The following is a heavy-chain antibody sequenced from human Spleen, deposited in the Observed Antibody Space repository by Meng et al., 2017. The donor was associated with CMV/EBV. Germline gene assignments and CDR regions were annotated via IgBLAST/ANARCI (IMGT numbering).Heavy chain of an antibody. CDR3: ARSSNPYYYYGMDV. CDR1: GGSVSSGSYY. V-gene: IGHV4-61*01. Sequence: SETLSLTCTVSGGSVSSGSYYWSWIRQPPGKGLEWIGYIYYSGSTNYNPSLKSRVTISVDTSKNQFSLKLSSVTAADTAVYYCARSSNPYYYYGMDVWGQGTTVTVS. D-gene: IGHD4-11*01. CDR2: IYYSGST. J-gene: IGHJ6*02.